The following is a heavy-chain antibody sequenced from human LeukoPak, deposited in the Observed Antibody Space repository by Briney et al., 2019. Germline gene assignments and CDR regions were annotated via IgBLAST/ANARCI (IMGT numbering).Heavy chain of an antibody. Sequence: PGGSLRLSCAASGFTVTSDYMTWVRQAPGKGLECVSVIYSGGNTYYADSVKGRFTISRDNSKNTLYLQMNSLRAEDTAVYYCARTLGYSYGYGLDVWGQGTTVTVSS. D-gene: IGHD5-18*01. V-gene: IGHV3-53*01. CDR1: GFTVTSDY. CDR2: IYSGGNT. CDR3: ARTLGYSYGYGLDV. J-gene: IGHJ6*02.